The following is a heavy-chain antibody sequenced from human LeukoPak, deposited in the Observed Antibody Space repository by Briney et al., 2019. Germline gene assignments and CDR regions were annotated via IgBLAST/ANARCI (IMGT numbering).Heavy chain of an antibody. Sequence: SATLSLTCNASGGSISSYSWSWIRQPPGKGLEWIGYIYTSGSTKYHPSLKSRVTISVDTSKNQFSLKLSSVTAADTAVYYCARLLAGQDYYYMDVWGKGTTVTVSS. CDR1: GGSISSYS. D-gene: IGHD1-14*01. CDR2: IYTSGST. J-gene: IGHJ6*03. CDR3: ARLLAGQDYYYMDV. V-gene: IGHV4-4*09.